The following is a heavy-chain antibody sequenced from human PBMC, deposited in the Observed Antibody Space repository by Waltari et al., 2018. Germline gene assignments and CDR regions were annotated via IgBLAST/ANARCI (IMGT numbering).Heavy chain of an antibody. Sequence: QVQLVQSGAEVKKPGSSVKVSCKASGGTFSSYAISWVRQAPGQWVEWKGGRNQMLGTANNEQKVQGRVTISTDVSTSTAYMELSSLRSEDTAVYYGARRRKGFGRMAFDIWGQGTMVTVSS. CDR1: GGTFSSYA. CDR3: ARRRKGFGRMAFDI. J-gene: IGHJ3*02. V-gene: IGHV1-69*05. CDR2: RNQMLGTA. D-gene: IGHD3-10*01.